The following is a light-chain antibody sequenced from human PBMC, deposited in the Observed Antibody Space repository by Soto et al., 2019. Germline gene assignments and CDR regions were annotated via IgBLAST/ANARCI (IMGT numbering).Light chain of an antibody. V-gene: IGKV1-5*01. CDR3: QQYDSSPWS. CDR2: DAS. CDR1: QSISGW. J-gene: IGKJ1*01. Sequence: DIQMTQSPSTLSASVGDRVTITCRASQSISGWLAWYQQKPGKAPKILIYDASNLERGLPSRFSGSGSGTEFTLTICSLQPDDFATYYCQQYDSSPWSFGQGAKV.